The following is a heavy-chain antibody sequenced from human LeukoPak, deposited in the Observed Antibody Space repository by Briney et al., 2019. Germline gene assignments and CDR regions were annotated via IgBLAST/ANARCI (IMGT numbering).Heavy chain of an antibody. CDR2: IYTSGST. V-gene: IGHV4-61*02. J-gene: IGHJ4*02. CDR1: GGSISSGSYY. D-gene: IGHD6-6*01. CDR3: ARRVSSVAARPVDY. Sequence: SETLSLTCTVSGGSISSGSYYWSWIRQPAGKGLEWIGRIYTSGSTNYNPSLKSRVTISVDTSKNQFSLKLSSVTAADTAVYYCARRVSSVAARPVDYWGQGTLVTVSS.